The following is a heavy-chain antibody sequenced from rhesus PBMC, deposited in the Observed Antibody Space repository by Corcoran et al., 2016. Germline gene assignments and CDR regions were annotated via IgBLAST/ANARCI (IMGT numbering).Heavy chain of an antibody. D-gene: IGHD3-16*01. V-gene: IGHV4-127*01. CDR1: GFSIRSGYG. CDR3: ARGTSYYSGTSYSHPVY. CDR2: IGGSRGST. J-gene: IGHJ4*01. Sequence: QVQLQESGPGLVKPSETLSLTCAVSGFSIRSGYGWNWIRQPPGKGLEWIGYIGGSRGSTYGHPSLKSRVNMSRDTSKNQFSLKLSSVTAADTAVYYCARGTSYYSGTSYSHPVYWGQGVLVTVSS.